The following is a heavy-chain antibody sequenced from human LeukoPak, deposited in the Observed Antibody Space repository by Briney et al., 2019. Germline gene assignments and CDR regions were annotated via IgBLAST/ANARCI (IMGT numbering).Heavy chain of an antibody. D-gene: IGHD3-22*01. V-gene: IGHV4-34*01. J-gene: IGHJ4*02. CDR3: ARSQYDSGGYHYGIRAFYFDY. CDR2: INHSGRT. CDR1: GESFSGDF. Sequence: ETLSLTCGVYGESFSGDFWTWLRQAPGKGLEWIGEINHSGRTNYRPSLTSRVTISVDTSMNQFSLKLRSVTAADTAMYYCARSQYDSGGYHYGIRAFYFDYWGQGILVTVSS.